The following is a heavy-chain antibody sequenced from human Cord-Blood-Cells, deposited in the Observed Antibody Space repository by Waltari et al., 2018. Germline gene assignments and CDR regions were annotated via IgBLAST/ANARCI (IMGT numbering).Heavy chain of an antibody. V-gene: IGHV4-30-4*08. D-gene: IGHD3-3*01. Sequence: QVQLQESGPGLVKPSQTLSLTCTVSGGSISSGDYYWSWIRQPPGKGLEWIGYIYYSGGTYYNPTLKGRVTISVDPSKTQFPLKLSSVTAADTAVYYGARLRGGGYYDFWSGYFNWFDPWGQGTLVTVSS. CDR3: ARLRGGGYYDFWSGYFNWFDP. J-gene: IGHJ5*02. CDR2: IYYSGGT. CDR1: GGSISSGDYY.